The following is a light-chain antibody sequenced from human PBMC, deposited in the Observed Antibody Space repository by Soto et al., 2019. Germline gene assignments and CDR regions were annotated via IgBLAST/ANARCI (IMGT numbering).Light chain of an antibody. J-gene: IGKJ5*01. V-gene: IGKV3D-20*02. CDR1: QSVSSSY. CDR3: QQRSNWPL. CDR2: SAS. Sequence: EIVLTQSPGTLSLSPGERATLSCRASQSVSSSYLAWYQQKRGQAPRLLIYSASTRATGIPARFSGSGSGTEFILTISSLQSEDFAVYYCQQRSNWPLFGQGTRLEIK.